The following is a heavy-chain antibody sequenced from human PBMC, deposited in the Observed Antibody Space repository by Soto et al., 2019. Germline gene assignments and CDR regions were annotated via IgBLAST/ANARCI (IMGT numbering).Heavy chain of an antibody. J-gene: IGHJ5*02. D-gene: IGHD6-13*01. CDR3: ARVQQLKQYNWFDP. CDR1: GGSISSSSYY. CDR2: IYYSGST. Sequence: QLQLQESGPGLVKPSETLSLTCTVSGGSISSSSYYWGWIRQPPGKGLEWIGSIYYSGSTYYNPSLKSRVTLSVDTSKNQFALKLSSVTAADTAVYYWARVQQLKQYNWFDPWGQGTLVTVSS. V-gene: IGHV4-39*01.